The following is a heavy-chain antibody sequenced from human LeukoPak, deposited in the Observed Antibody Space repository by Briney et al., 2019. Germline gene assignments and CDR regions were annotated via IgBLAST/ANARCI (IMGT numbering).Heavy chain of an antibody. CDR2: IYSGGST. D-gene: IGHD6-13*01. CDR1: GFTFSSYA. CDR3: ARDRGTAAPENYFDP. V-gene: IGHV3-53*01. Sequence: GGSLKLSCAASGFTFSSYAMSWVRQAPGKGLEWVSVIYSGGSTEYADSVRGRFTVSTDKSKNTVNLQMDSLRTEDTAVYYCARDRGTAAPENYFDPWGQGTLVTVS. J-gene: IGHJ5*02.